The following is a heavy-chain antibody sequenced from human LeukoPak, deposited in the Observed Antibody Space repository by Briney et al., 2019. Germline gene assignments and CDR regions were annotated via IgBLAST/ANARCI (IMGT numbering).Heavy chain of an antibody. CDR2: MNPNSGNT. J-gene: IGHJ5*02. Sequence: ASVKVSCKASGYTFTSYDINLVRQATGQGLEWMGWMNPNSGNTGYAQKFQGRVTMTRNTSISTAYMELSSLRSEDTAVYYCARELGYCSSTSCSNWFDPWGQGTLVTVSS. CDR1: GYTFTSYD. CDR3: ARELGYCSSTSCSNWFDP. V-gene: IGHV1-8*01. D-gene: IGHD2-2*01.